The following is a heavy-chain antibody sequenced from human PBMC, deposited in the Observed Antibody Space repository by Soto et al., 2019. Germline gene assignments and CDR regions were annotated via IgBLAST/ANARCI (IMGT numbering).Heavy chain of an antibody. J-gene: IGHJ6*02. D-gene: IGHD6-19*01. CDR3: AMLGGWSGGSSGMDV. CDR2: IRRKANSYTT. CDR1: GLIFSDYH. V-gene: IGHV3-72*01. Sequence: EVQLVESGGGLVQPGGSLRLSCAASGLIFSDYHMDWVRKAPGKGLEWVGRIRRKANSYTTEYAASVKGRFNISRDDSKNSLYLQMNSLKSEDTAVYYCAMLGGWSGGSSGMDVWGQGTTVTVSS.